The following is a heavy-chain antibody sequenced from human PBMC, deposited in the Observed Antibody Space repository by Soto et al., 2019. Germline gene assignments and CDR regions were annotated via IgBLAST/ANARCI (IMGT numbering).Heavy chain of an antibody. CDR3: AKSVGTTTALVFDY. V-gene: IGHV4-31*03. CDR1: GGSISSGGYY. CDR2: IHYSGST. D-gene: IGHD1-26*01. J-gene: IGHJ4*02. Sequence: SETLSLTCTVSGGSISSGGYYWNWIRQHPGKGLEWIGYIHYSGSTYYNPSLKSRVTISVDTSKNQFSLKLSSVTAADTAVYYCAKSVGTTTALVFDYWGQGTLVTVSS.